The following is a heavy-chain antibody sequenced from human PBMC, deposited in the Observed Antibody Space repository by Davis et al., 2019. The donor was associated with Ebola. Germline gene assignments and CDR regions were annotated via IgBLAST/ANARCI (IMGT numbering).Heavy chain of an antibody. V-gene: IGHV5-51*01. CDR3: ARFPHYYYYGMDF. CDR1: GYRFTTYW. Sequence: KVSCKGTGYRFTTYWIGWVRQMPGKGLEWMGTFYPTDSDVRYSPFFKGQVTMSGDNSISTAYLQLSSLETSDTAMYYCARFPHYYYYGMDFWGQGTTVTVSS. CDR2: FYPTDSDV. J-gene: IGHJ6*02.